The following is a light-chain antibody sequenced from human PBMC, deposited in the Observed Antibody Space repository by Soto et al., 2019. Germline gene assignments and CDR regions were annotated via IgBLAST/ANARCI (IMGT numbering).Light chain of an antibody. V-gene: IGKV1-5*03. CDR3: QQFNSYPVT. J-gene: IGKJ4*01. CDR2: RGS. Sequence: DIQMTQSPSTLSASVGDTVTITCRASQNIGNWMAWYQQTPGKAPNLLIYRGSSRQSGVPSRFSGSGSGTEFTLSIVSLQPDDFAVYYCQQFNSYPVTFGGGTEVEIK. CDR1: QNIGNW.